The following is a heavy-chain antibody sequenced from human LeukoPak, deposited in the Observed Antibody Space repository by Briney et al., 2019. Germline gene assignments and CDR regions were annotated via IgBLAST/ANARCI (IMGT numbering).Heavy chain of an antibody. CDR2: ISGSSSYI. D-gene: IGHD3-9*01. J-gene: IGHJ4*02. Sequence: PGGSLRLSCAASGVNFDDYGMTWVRQAPGRRLEWVPSISGSSSYIYYSDSLDGRITISRDNTKKSLFLQIYNVRVEDTAVYYCGRGDERSFDRVAFEYWGQGTLVTVSS. CDR3: GRGDERSFDRVAFEY. CDR1: GVNFDDYG. V-gene: IGHV3-21*01.